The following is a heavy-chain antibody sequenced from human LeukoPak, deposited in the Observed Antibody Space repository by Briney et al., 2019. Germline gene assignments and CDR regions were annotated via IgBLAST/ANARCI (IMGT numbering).Heavy chain of an antibody. Sequence: GGSLRLSCAASGFTFSSYAISWVRQAPGQGLEWVSAISGSGGGTYYADSVKGRFPISRDNSKNTLYLQMNSLRAEDTAVYYCAKLGTTVTTYYYYYMDVWGKGTTVTVSS. CDR1: GFTFSSYA. CDR2: ISGSGGGT. J-gene: IGHJ6*03. D-gene: IGHD4-17*01. CDR3: AKLGTTVTTYYYYYMDV. V-gene: IGHV3-23*01.